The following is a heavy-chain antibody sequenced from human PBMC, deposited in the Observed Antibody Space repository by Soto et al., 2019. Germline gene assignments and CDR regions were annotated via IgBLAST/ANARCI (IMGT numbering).Heavy chain of an antibody. J-gene: IGHJ4*02. CDR3: ARERSVRSGGSCYPFDY. Sequence: QVQLVQSGAEVKKPGSSVKVSCKASGGTFSSYTISWVRQAPGQGLEWMGRIIPILGIANYAQKFQGRVTITADKSTSTAYMELSSLRSEDTAVYYCARERSVRSGGSCYPFDYWGQGTLVTVSS. CDR1: GGTFSSYT. CDR2: IIPILGIA. V-gene: IGHV1-69*08. D-gene: IGHD2-15*01.